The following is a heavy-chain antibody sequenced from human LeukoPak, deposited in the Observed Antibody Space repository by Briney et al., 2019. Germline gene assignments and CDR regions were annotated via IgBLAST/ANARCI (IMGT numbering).Heavy chain of an antibody. D-gene: IGHD3-10*01. Sequence: SETLSLTCTVSGGSISSYYWSRIRQPPGKGLEWIGYIYYSGSTNYNPSLKSRVTISVDTSKNQFSLKLSSVTAADTAVYYCAGLGSGSYYINYWGQGTLVTVSS. V-gene: IGHV4-59*01. CDR1: GGSISSYY. CDR2: IYYSGST. CDR3: AGLGSGSYYINY. J-gene: IGHJ4*02.